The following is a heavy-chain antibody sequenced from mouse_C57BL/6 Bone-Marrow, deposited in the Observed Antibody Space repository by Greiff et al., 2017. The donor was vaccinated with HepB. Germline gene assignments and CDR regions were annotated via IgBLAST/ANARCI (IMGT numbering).Heavy chain of an antibody. J-gene: IGHJ2*01. CDR3: ARMGYYGSSHFDY. CDR1: GYAFSSSW. Sequence: QVQLQQSGPELVKPGASVKISCKASGYAFSSSWMNWVKQRPGKGLEWIGRIYPGDGDTNYNGKFKGKATLTADKSSSPAYMQLSSLTSEDSAVYFCARMGYYGSSHFDYWGQGTTLTVSS. D-gene: IGHD1-1*01. V-gene: IGHV1-82*01. CDR2: IYPGDGDT.